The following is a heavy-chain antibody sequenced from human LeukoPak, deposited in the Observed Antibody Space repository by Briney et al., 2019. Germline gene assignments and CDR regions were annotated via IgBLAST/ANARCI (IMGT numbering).Heavy chain of an antibody. J-gene: IGHJ4*02. CDR3: ARTIRGY. CDR1: GFTFSNYW. Sequence: GGSLRLSCAASGFTFSNYWMSWVRQAPGKGREWVANIKDDGSESYYVDSVKGRFTISRDNAKNSLYLQMTSLRDEDTAVYYCARTIRGYWGQGTLVTVSS. D-gene: IGHD4/OR15-4a*01. CDR2: IKDDGSES. V-gene: IGHV3-7*01.